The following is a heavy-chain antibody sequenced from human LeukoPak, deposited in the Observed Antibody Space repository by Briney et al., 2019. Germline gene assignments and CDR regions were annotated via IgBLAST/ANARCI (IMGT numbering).Heavy chain of an antibody. CDR2: ITSGTTYT. V-gene: IGHV3-21*01. Sequence: GGSLRLSCAASGFIFSSYGMNWVRQAPGKGLEWVSSITSGTTYTYYADSVKGRFTLSRDNAKTSLFLQMNSLRAEDTAIYYCARGYGSHSAGYYFDYWGQGTLVTVSS. CDR1: GFIFSSYG. J-gene: IGHJ4*02. D-gene: IGHD1-26*01. CDR3: ARGYGSHSAGYYFDY.